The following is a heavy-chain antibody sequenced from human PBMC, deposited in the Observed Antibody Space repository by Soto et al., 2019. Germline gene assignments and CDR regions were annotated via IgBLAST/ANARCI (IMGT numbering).Heavy chain of an antibody. CDR3: AKSTVDTFITWGCCNWLDP. V-gene: IGHV3-23*01. CDR2: IRGTNGTT. Sequence: EVQLLESGGGLVQPGGSLRLSCAASGFTFSSSDMSWVRQAPGKGLEWVSAIRGTNGTTHYAESVKGRITISRDNSKKTLYLQMNYRRSEDTAVYYFAKSTVDTFITWGCCNWLDPWGQGTLVIVSS. D-gene: IGHD5-18*01. J-gene: IGHJ5*02. CDR1: GFTFSSSD.